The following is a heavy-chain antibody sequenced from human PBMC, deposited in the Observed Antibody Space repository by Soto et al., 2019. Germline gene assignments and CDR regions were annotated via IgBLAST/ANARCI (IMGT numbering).Heavy chain of an antibody. V-gene: IGHV3-11*01. D-gene: IGHD6-13*01. J-gene: IGHJ5*02. CDR2: IGNRGTGI. CDR1: GFTFRDSA. Sequence: PGGSLRLSCVGSGFTFRDSAMSWVRQAPGKGLEWVSFIGNRGTGIYYADSVKGRFTIFRDNAKNSLYLQMDSLRAEDTAMYYCARDLRAVGMASRFDPWDQGTLVTVSS. CDR3: ARDLRAVGMASRFDP.